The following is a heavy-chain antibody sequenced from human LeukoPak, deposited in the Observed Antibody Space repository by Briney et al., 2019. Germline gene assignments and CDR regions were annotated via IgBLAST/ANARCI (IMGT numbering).Heavy chain of an antibody. Sequence: ASVKVSCKTSGGSFSSYAINWVRQAPGQGLEWMGGIIPIFGTANYAQKFQGRVTITADESTRTAYMELSSLRSEDTAVYYCARRWGPHCSSISCYWRNWYFDLWGRGTLVTVSS. D-gene: IGHD2-2*01. CDR1: GGSFSSYA. V-gene: IGHV1-69*01. CDR3: ARRWGPHCSSISCYWRNWYFDL. CDR2: IIPIFGTA. J-gene: IGHJ2*01.